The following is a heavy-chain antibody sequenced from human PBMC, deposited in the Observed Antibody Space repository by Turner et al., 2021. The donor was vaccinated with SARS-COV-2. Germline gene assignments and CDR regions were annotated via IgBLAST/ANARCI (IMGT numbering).Heavy chain of an antibody. CDR1: GGSISSKS. CDR3: ARHQGSASGYDHGMDV. Sequence: QEQLQESGPELVRPSETLSLTGTVSGGSISSKSWSWIRQSPGRGLEWIGYFYKIRSIDYNPTLRSRVTITVDTSKNQLSLNLISVTAADTAVYYCARHQGSASGYDHGMDVWGQGTAVIVSS. CDR2: FYKIRSI. J-gene: IGHJ6*02. D-gene: IGHD1-26*01. V-gene: IGHV4-59*08.